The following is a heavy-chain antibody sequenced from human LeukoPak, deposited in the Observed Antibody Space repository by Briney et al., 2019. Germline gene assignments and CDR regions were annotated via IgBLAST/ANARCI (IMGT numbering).Heavy chain of an antibody. Sequence: GGSLRLSCAASGFTFSSYSMNWVPQAPGKGLEWVSSISSSSYIYYADSVKGRFTISRDNAKNALYLQMNSLRAEDTAVYYCARETYQLLYAFDIWGQGTMVTVSS. J-gene: IGHJ3*02. V-gene: IGHV3-21*01. CDR2: ISSSSYI. CDR1: GFTFSSYS. CDR3: ARETYQLLYAFDI. D-gene: IGHD2-2*01.